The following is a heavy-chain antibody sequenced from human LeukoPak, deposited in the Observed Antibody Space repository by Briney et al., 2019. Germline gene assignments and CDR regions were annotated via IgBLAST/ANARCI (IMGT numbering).Heavy chain of an antibody. J-gene: IGHJ4*02. CDR1: GGSISSGGYY. D-gene: IGHD4-17*01. CDR2: IYPSGTT. Sequence: PSQTLSLTCTVSGGSISSGGYYWSWIRQPAGKGLEWIGRIYPSGTTHYNPSLKSRVTMSVDTSKNQFSLKLTSVTAADTAVYYCADDYGDWGQGTLVTVSS. CDR3: ADDYGD. V-gene: IGHV4-61*02.